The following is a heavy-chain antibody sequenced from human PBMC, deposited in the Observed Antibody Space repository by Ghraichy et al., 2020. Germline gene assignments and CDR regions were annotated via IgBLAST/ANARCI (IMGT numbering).Heavy chain of an antibody. J-gene: IGHJ4*02. V-gene: IGHV4-30-2*01. Sequence: SETLSLTCAVSGGSISSGGYSWSWIRQPPGKGLEWIGYIYHSGNTYYHPSLKSRVTISVDRSKNQFSLKLTSVTAVDTAVYYCARAETYDSSGYSFDYWGQGPLVTVSS. CDR1: GGSISSGGYS. CDR3: ARAETYDSSGYSFDY. CDR2: IYHSGNT. D-gene: IGHD3-22*01.